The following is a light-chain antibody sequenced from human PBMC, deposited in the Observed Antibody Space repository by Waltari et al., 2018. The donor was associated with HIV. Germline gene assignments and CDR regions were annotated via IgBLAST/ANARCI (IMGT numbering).Light chain of an antibody. Sequence: QSVSTPPPSVSAAPGPKVAIPSSGSSFDIGSYSVAWYQQFPGTAPRRLIFDTDKRPSGIPDRFSASKSGTSATLDITGLQTGDEADYYCATWDNSLSIGVFGGGTKLTVL. J-gene: IGLJ3*02. V-gene: IGLV1-51*01. CDR1: SFDIGSYS. CDR2: DTD. CDR3: ATWDNSLSIGV.